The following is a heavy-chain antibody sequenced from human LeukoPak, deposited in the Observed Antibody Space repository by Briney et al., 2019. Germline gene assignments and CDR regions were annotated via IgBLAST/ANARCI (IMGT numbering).Heavy chain of an antibody. CDR1: GFTFSGSA. CDR2: IRSKANSYAT. Sequence: GGSLKLSCAASGFTFSGSAMHWVRQASGKGLEWVGRIRSKANSYATAYAASVKGRFTISRDDSKSTAYLQLNSLKTEDTAVYYCTRFGSDDGEYAYWGQGTLVTVSS. D-gene: IGHD4-17*01. V-gene: IGHV3-73*01. CDR3: TRFGSDDGEYAY. J-gene: IGHJ4*02.